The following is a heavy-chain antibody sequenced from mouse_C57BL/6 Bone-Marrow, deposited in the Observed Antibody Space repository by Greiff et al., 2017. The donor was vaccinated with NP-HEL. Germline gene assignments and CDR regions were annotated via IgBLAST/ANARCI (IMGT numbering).Heavy chain of an antibody. V-gene: IGHV3-6*01. Sequence: DVQLQESGPGLVKPSQSLSLTCSVTGYSITSGYYWNWIRQFPGNKLEWMGYISYDGSNNYNPSLKNRISITRDTSKNQFFLKLNSVTTEDTATYYCARGGDYHYYAMDYWGQGTSVTVSS. D-gene: IGHD2-4*01. CDR2: ISYDGSN. J-gene: IGHJ4*01. CDR1: GYSITSGYY. CDR3: ARGGDYHYYAMDY.